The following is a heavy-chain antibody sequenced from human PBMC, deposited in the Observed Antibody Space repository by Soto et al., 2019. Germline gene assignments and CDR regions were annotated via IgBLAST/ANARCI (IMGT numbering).Heavy chain of an antibody. CDR3: ARVRGTDSWFDS. CDR2: IKSDGTTT. J-gene: IGHJ5*01. D-gene: IGHD3-22*01. CDR1: GFTFSTNW. V-gene: IGHV3-74*01. Sequence: EVQLVESGGGLVQPGGSLRLSCAASGFTFSTNWMHWVRQAPGQGLVWVSRIKSDGTTTTYADSVTGRFTISRDNARNTLYLQMNSLRAEDTAVYYCARVRGTDSWFDSWGQGTLVTVSS.